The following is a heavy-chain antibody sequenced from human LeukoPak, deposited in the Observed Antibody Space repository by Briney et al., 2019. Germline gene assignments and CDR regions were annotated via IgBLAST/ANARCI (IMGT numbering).Heavy chain of an antibody. D-gene: IGHD6-13*01. J-gene: IGHJ4*02. Sequence: PSETLSLTCTVSGGSISSYYWSWIRQPAGKGLEWIGRIYTSGSTNYNPSLKSRVTMSVDTSKNQFSLKLSSVTAADTAVYYCASSALYSSSWSNFDYWGQGTLVTVSS. CDR1: GGSISSYY. CDR2: IYTSGST. CDR3: ASSALYSSSWSNFDY. V-gene: IGHV4-4*07.